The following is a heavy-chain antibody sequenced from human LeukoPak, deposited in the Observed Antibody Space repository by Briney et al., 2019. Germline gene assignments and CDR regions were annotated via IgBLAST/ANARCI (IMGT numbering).Heavy chain of an antibody. V-gene: IGHV1-8*01. Sequence: ASVKVSCKASGHTFTSYDINWVRQATGQGLEWMGGMNSNSGNTGYAQKFQGRVIMTRNTSISTAYLELSSLRSEDTAVYYRARALRGVAVAGTSYYFDHWGQGTLVTVSS. J-gene: IGHJ4*02. CDR2: MNSNSGNT. CDR3: ARALRGVAVAGTSYYFDH. D-gene: IGHD6-19*01. CDR1: GHTFTSYD.